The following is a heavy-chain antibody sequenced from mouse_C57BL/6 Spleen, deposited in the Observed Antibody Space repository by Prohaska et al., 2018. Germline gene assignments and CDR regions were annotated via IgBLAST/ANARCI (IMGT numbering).Heavy chain of an antibody. J-gene: IGHJ3*01. CDR1: GFTFSNYW. Sequence: DVKLEESGVGLVQPGGSMKLSCVASGFTFSNYWMNWVRQSPEKGLEWVSKIRLKSDNYATHYAESVKGRFTISRDDSKSSGYLQMNNLRAEEAGIYYCTADPNAYWGQGTLVTVSA. CDR2: IRLKSDNYAT. V-gene: IGHV6-3*01. CDR3: TADPNAY.